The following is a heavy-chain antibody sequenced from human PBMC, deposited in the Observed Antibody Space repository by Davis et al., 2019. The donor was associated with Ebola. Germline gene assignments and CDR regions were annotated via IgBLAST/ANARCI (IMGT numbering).Heavy chain of an antibody. Sequence: MPSETLSLTCTVSGGSISSYYWSWIRQPPGKGLEWMGYIYYSGTTNYNPSLNSRVTISVETSKNQFALKLRSMTAADTAVYYFARDRHYGNYGGCDYWGQGTLVTVSS. V-gene: IGHV4-59*01. CDR3: ARDRHYGNYGGCDY. CDR2: IYYSGTT. CDR1: GGSISSYY. J-gene: IGHJ4*02. D-gene: IGHD4-11*01.